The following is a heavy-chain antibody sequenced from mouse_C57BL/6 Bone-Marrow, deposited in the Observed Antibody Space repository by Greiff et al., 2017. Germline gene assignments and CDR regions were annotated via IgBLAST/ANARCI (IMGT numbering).Heavy chain of an antibody. D-gene: IGHD1-1*01. CDR1: GFSFTSYG. CDR3: ARVTTVVATGDYAMDY. Sequence: QVQLQQPGPGLVQPSQSLSITCTVSGFSFTSYGVHWVRQSPGKGLAWLGVIWSGGSTDYNAAFISRLSISKDNSKSQVFFKMNSLQADDTAIYYCARVTTVVATGDYAMDYWGQGTSVTVSS. J-gene: IGHJ4*01. CDR2: IWSGGST. V-gene: IGHV2-2*01.